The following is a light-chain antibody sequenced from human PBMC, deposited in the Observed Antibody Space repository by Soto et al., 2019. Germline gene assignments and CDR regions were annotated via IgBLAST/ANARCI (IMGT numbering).Light chain of an antibody. CDR1: SSDVGSYDL. J-gene: IGLJ1*01. V-gene: IGLV2-23*01. CDR2: EGT. Sequence: QSALTQPASVSGSPGQSITISCTGTSSDVGSYDLVSWYQHHPGKVPKLMVYEGTERPSGVSDRFSGSKSGNTASLTISGLQAEDEADYYCYSYAGDSLYVFGTGTKLTVL. CDR3: YSYAGDSLYV.